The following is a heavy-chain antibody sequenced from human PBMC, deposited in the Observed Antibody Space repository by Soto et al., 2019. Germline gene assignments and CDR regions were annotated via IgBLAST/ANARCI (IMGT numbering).Heavy chain of an antibody. V-gene: IGHV4-34*01. J-gene: IGHJ4*02. D-gene: IGHD3-16*01. CDR1: GGSFSGYY. CDR3: ARVSRIMITFGGIYYFDY. Sequence: QVQLQQWGAGLLKPSETLSLTCAVYGGSFSGYYWSWIRQPPGKGLEWIGEINHSGSTNYNPSLKSRVTISVDTSKTQFSLKLSSVTAADTAVYYCARVSRIMITFGGIYYFDYWGQGTLVTVSS. CDR2: INHSGST.